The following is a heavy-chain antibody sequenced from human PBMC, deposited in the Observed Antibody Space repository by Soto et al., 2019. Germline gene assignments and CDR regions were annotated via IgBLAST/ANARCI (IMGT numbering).Heavy chain of an antibody. CDR3: ARYTGSNSLFDS. D-gene: IGHD1-26*01. CDR2: INPKSGYT. J-gene: IGHJ4*02. CDR1: GYTFTGDY. Sequence: QVQLVQSRAEVRKPGASVSVSCKASGYTFTGDYLHWVRQAPGQGLEWMAWINPKSGYTKSAQKFQARVTLTRDTSISTAYMELRSLRSEDTAVYFCARYTGSNSLFDSWGQGTLVIVSS. V-gene: IGHV1-2*02.